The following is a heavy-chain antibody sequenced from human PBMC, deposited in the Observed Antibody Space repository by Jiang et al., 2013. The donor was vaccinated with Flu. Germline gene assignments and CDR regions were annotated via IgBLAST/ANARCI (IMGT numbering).Heavy chain of an antibody. V-gene: IGHV3-9*01. Sequence: VQLLESGGDLVQPGRSLRLSCAASGFTFDDYSMHWVRQAPGKGLEWVSGINWKGNTMGYADSVKGRFTISRDNAKNSLYLQMNSLRGEDAALYYCAKDNRRNTAMDYNYHFGMDVWGQGTTVTVS. CDR2: INWKGNTM. CDR1: GFTFDDYS. J-gene: IGHJ6*02. CDR3: AKDNRRNTAMDYNYHFGMDV. D-gene: IGHD5-18*01.